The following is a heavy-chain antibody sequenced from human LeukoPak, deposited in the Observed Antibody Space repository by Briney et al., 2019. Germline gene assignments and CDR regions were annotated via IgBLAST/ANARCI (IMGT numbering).Heavy chain of an antibody. CDR3: ARGAYKYED. Sequence: SETLSLTCTVSGGSISSHYWSWIRQPPGKGLEWIGYIDYSGSTNYNPSLKSRVTISVDTSNNQFSLKLSSVTAADTAVYYCARGAYKYEDWGQGTLVTVSS. CDR1: GGSISSHY. D-gene: IGHD5-18*01. J-gene: IGHJ4*02. CDR2: IDYSGST. V-gene: IGHV4-59*11.